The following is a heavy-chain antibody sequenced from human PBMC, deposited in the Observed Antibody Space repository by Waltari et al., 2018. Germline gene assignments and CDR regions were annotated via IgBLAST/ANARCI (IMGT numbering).Heavy chain of an antibody. CDR2: IIPIFGTA. Sequence: QVQLVQSGAEVKKPGSSVKVSCKASGGTFSSYPISWVRQAPGQGLEWMGGIIPIFGTANYAQKFQGRVTITADESTSTAYMELSSLRSEDTAVYYCARERDIVVVPAADHYYYYGMDVWGQGTTVTVSS. CDR3: ARERDIVVVPAADHYYYYGMDV. J-gene: IGHJ6*02. CDR1: GGTFSSYP. V-gene: IGHV1-69*01. D-gene: IGHD2-2*01.